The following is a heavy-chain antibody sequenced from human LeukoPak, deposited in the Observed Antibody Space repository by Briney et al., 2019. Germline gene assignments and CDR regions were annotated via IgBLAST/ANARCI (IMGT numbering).Heavy chain of an antibody. CDR2: IYHSGST. Sequence: PSETLSLTCTVSGYSISSGYYWGWIRQPPGKGLEWIGSIYHSGSTYYNPSLKSRVTISVDTSKNPFSLKLSSVTAADTAVYYCARVMVRGVIYYYYYMDVWGKGTTVTVSS. CDR3: ARVMVRGVIYYYYYMDV. J-gene: IGHJ6*03. CDR1: GYSISSGYY. D-gene: IGHD3-10*01. V-gene: IGHV4-38-2*02.